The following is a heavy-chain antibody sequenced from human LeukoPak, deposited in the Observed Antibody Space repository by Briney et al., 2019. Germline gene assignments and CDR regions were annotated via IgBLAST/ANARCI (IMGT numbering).Heavy chain of an antibody. V-gene: IGHV3-7*01. CDR1: GFTFSSYW. CDR2: IKQDGSEK. D-gene: IGHD6-13*01. J-gene: IGHJ6*03. CDR3: ARERDGSSWYYYYYYMDV. Sequence: GGSLRLSCAASGFTFSSYWMSWVRQAPGKGLEWVANIKQDGSEKYYVDSVKGRFTISRDNAKNSLYPQMNSLRAEDTAVYYCARERDGSSWYYYYYYMDVWGKGTTVTVSS.